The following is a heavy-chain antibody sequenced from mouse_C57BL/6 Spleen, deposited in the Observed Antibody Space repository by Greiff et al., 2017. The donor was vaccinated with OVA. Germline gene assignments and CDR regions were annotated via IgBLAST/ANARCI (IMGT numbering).Heavy chain of an antibody. J-gene: IGHJ1*03. V-gene: IGHV1-52*01. CDR1: GYTFTSYW. D-gene: IGHD1-1*01. CDR3: GGYGGYWYFDV. CDR2: IDPSDSET. Sequence: QVHVKQPGAELVRPGSSVKLSCKASGYTFTSYWMHWVKQRPIQGLEWIGNIDPSDSETHYNQKFKDKATLTVDKSSSTAYMQLSSLTSEDSAVYYCGGYGGYWYFDVWGTGTTVTVSS.